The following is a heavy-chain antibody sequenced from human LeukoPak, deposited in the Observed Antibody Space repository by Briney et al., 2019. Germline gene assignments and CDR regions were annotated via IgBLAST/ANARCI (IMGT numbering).Heavy chain of an antibody. V-gene: IGHV4-39*07. D-gene: IGHD6-13*01. CDR1: GGSISSSSYY. CDR2: IYYSGST. J-gene: IGHJ4*02. Sequence: SETLSLTCTVSGGSISSSSYYWGWIRQPPGKGLEWIGSIYYSGSTYYNPSLKSRVTISVDTSKNQFSLKLSSVTAADTAVYYCARVRKQLVPYYFDYWGQGTLVTVSS. CDR3: ARVRKQLVPYYFDY.